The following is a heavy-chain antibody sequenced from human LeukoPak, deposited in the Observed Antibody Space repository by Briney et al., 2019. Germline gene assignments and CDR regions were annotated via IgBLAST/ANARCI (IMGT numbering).Heavy chain of an antibody. CDR3: ARDPDIV. CDR1: GFMFNTYW. D-gene: IGHD5-12*01. V-gene: IGHV3-7*01. CDR2: IKEDGSET. J-gene: IGHJ4*02. Sequence: PGGSLRLSCAASGFMFNTYWMTWVRQAPGMGPQWVANIKEDGSETHYVDSVKGRFTISRDNAKNTLYLQMNSLRVEDTAVYYCARDPDIVWDQGTRVTVSS.